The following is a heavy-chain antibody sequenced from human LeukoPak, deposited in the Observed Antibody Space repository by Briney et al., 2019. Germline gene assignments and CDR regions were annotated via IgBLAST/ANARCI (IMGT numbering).Heavy chain of an antibody. Sequence: GGSLRLSCAASGFTFSSYAMHWVRQAPGKGLEWVAVISYDGSNKYYADSVKGRFTISRDNSKNTLYLQMNSLRAEDTAVYYCAGSGPDFDYWGQGTLVTVSS. V-gene: IGHV3-30-3*01. J-gene: IGHJ4*02. CDR2: ISYDGSNK. CDR1: GFTFSSYA. CDR3: AGSGPDFDY. D-gene: IGHD3-3*01.